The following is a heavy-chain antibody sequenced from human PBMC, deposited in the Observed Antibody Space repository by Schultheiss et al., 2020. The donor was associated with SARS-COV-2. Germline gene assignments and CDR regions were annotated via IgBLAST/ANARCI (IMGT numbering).Heavy chain of an antibody. CDR1: DYSISSGYY. Sequence: SQTLSLTCTVSDYSISSGYYWGWIRQPPGKGLDWIGTIYHRGNTYYSPSLKSRVTMSVDTSKNQFSLRLSAVTAADTAVYYCARRRNLLATPMVFDSWGQGLLVTVSS. D-gene: IGHD5-12*01. V-gene: IGHV4-38-2*02. J-gene: IGHJ4*02. CDR3: ARRRNLLATPMVFDS. CDR2: IYHRGNT.